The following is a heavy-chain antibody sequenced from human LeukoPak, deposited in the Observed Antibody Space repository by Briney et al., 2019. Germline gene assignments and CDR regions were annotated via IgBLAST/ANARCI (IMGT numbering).Heavy chain of an antibody. CDR2: MYYTGNT. CDR1: GGSTSISSYS. Sequence: SQTLSLTCTVSGGSTSISSYSWGWIRQPPGKGLEWIGNMYYTGNTYYNPSLRSRVTISVDTSKNQFSLTLSSVTAADTAVYYCARGRRVRGVIPYYYYYYMDVWGKGTTVTISS. CDR3: ARGRRVRGVIPYYYYYYMDV. V-gene: IGHV4-39*07. D-gene: IGHD3-10*01. J-gene: IGHJ6*03.